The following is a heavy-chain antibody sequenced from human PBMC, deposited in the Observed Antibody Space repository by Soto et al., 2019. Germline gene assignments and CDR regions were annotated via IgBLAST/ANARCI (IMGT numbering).Heavy chain of an antibody. J-gene: IGHJ4*02. CDR2: IIPIFGTA. D-gene: IGHD3-22*01. Sequence: ASAKVSCTASGGTFGSYSMSWVRQAPGQGLEWMGGIIPIFGTANYAQKFQGRVTITADESTSTAYMELSSLRSEDTAVYYCARDRYYDSSGYFSRWGQGTLVTVSS. V-gene: IGHV1-69*13. CDR1: GGTFGSYS. CDR3: ARDRYYDSSGYFSR.